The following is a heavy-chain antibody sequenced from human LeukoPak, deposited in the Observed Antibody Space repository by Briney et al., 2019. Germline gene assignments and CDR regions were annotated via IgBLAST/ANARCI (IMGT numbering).Heavy chain of an antibody. CDR2: ISYDETNK. D-gene: IGHD3-9*01. J-gene: IGHJ4*02. CDR3: ARDTGRSFDWLLPFDY. Sequence: GGSLRLSCAASGFTFSSFAMHWVRLAPGKGLEWVAIISYDETNKYYADSVKGRFTISRDNSKNTLYLQMNSLRAEDTAVYYCARDTGRSFDWLLPFDYWGRGTLVSVSS. CDR1: GFTFSSFA. V-gene: IGHV3-30*04.